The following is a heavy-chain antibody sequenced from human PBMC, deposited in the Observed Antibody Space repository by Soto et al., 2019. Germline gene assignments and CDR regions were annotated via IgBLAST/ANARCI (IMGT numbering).Heavy chain of an antibody. Sequence: SQTLPLTCAISGDSVSSNSAAWNWIRQSPSRGLEWLGRTYYRSKWYNDYAVSVKSRITINPDTSKNQFSLQLNSVTPEDTAVYYCARGGIVVVPAAMYYGMDVWGQATSGTVFS. CDR1: GDSVSSNSAA. D-gene: IGHD2-2*01. CDR2: TYYRSKWYN. CDR3: ARGGIVVVPAAMYYGMDV. V-gene: IGHV6-1*01. J-gene: IGHJ6*02.